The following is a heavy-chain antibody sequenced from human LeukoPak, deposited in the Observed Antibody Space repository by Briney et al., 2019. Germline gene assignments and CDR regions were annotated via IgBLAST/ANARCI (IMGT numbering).Heavy chain of an antibody. Sequence: GGFLRLSCAASGNYWMHWVRQAPGKGLVWVSHINSDGSWTSYADSVKGRFTISKDNAKNTVYLQMNSLRAEDTAVYYCVSFYETYWGRGTLVTVSS. J-gene: IGHJ4*02. D-gene: IGHD2/OR15-2a*01. CDR3: VSFYETY. CDR2: INSDGSWT. V-gene: IGHV3-74*01. CDR1: GNYW.